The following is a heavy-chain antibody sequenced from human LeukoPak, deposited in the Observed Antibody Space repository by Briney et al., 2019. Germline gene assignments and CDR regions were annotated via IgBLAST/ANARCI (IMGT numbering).Heavy chain of an antibody. V-gene: IGHV1-2*02. D-gene: IGHD1-26*01. CDR3: ARDRTRGSFPIGAFDI. Sequence: GASVKVSCKASGYTFTGYYMHWVRQAPGQGLEWMGWINPNSGGTNYAQKFQGRITMTRDTSISTAYMELSRLRSDDTAVYYCARDRTRGSFPIGAFDIWGQGTMVTVSS. CDR2: INPNSGGT. CDR1: GYTFTGYY. J-gene: IGHJ3*02.